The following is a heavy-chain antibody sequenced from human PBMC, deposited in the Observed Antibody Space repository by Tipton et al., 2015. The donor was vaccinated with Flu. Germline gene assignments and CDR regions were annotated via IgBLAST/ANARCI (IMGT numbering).Heavy chain of an antibody. J-gene: IGHJ4*02. Sequence: SLRLSCEASGFTFSRYAMSWVRQAPGKGLEWVSAISGGGAITYFADSVKGRFTISRDNSKNTLVLQMNSLRAEDTAVYYCARGTPDYWGQGTLVTVSA. CDR2: ISGGGAIT. CDR3: ARGTPDY. CDR1: GFTFSRYA. D-gene: IGHD2-15*01. V-gene: IGHV3-23*01.